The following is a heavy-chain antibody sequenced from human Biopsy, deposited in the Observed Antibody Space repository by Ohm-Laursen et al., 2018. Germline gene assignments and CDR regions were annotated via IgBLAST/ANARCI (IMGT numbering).Heavy chain of an antibody. CDR2: IRGSGLTT. V-gene: IGHV3-23*01. CDR1: GFILNNYG. D-gene: IGHD3-16*01. J-gene: IGHJ5*01. Sequence: SLRLSCAASGFILNNYGLSWVRQAPGKGLEWVSAIRGSGLTTFYTDSVKGRFTVSRDNAKNSLYLQMNSLRAADTAIYYCATELLPPGVGGPWLDSWGQGTPVTASS. CDR3: ATELLPPGVGGPWLDS.